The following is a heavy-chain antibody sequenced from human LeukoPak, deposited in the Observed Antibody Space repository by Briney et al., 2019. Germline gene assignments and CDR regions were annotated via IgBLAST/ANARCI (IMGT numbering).Heavy chain of an antibody. CDR3: ARDYISSWANFDY. CDR2: VKQDGSEK. V-gene: IGHV3-7*01. Sequence: GGSLRLSCAASGFTFSSYWMSWVRQAPGKGLEWVAKVKQDGSEKYYVDSVKGRFAVSRDNAKNSLYLQMNSLRAEDTAVYYYARDYISSWANFDYWGQGTLVTVSS. CDR1: GFTFSSYW. D-gene: IGHD6-13*01. J-gene: IGHJ4*02.